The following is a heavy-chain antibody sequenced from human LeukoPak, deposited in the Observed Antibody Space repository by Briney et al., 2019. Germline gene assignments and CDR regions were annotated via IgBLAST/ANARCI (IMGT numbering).Heavy chain of an antibody. CDR1: GSRFSKYW. D-gene: IGHD6-25*01. Sequence: GESLKISCQGSGSRFSKYWIGWVRQMPGKGLEWMGIIYPGDLDTRYSPSFQGQVTISADTSITTAYLQWSSLKASDTAMYYCARQDAAFGYWGQGTLVTVSS. V-gene: IGHV5-51*01. CDR2: IYPGDLDT. J-gene: IGHJ4*02. CDR3: ARQDAAFGY.